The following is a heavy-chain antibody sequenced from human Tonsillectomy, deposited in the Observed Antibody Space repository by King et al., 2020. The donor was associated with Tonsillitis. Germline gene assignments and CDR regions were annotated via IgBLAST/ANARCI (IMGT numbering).Heavy chain of an antibody. CDR1: GFTFTSYS. CDR3: ARDGGDWELPYYFDY. J-gene: IGHJ4*02. V-gene: IGHV3-21*01. D-gene: IGHD1-26*01. Sequence: VQLVESGGGLVKPGESLRLSCTPSGFTFTSYSMTWVRQAPGKGLEWVSSISKTSTYIYYADSVRGRFTISRDNAKNSFYLQMDSLRVEDTAVYYCARDGGDWELPYYFDYWGQGTLVTVSS. CDR2: ISKTSTYI.